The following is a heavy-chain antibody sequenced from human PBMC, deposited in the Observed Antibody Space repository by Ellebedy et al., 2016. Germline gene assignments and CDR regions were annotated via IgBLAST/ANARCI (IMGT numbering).Heavy chain of an antibody. V-gene: IGHV4-30-2*01. CDR1: GGSISSGGYS. J-gene: IGHJ4*02. CDR2: IYHSGST. CDR3: ARGGYNWNYVDGVYFDY. D-gene: IGHD1-7*01. Sequence: LRLSCAVSGGSISSGGYSWSWIRQPPGKGLEWIGYIYHSGSTYYNPSLKSRVTISVDRSKNQFSLKLSSVTAADTDVYYCARGGYNWNYVDGVYFDYWGQGTLVTVPS.